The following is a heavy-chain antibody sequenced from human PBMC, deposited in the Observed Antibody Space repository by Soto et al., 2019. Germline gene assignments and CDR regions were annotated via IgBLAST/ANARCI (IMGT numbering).Heavy chain of an antibody. J-gene: IGHJ4*02. CDR3: ARVNRVYDFWSAAFDN. D-gene: IGHD3-3*01. Sequence: QVQLVESGGGVVQPGRSLRLSCTASGFTFGHYVIHWVRQAPGKGLEWVAVMSFDGSKKYYADSVKGRFTISRDNSKNTLFLEMNSLTVEDTAVFYCARVNRVYDFWSAAFDNWGQGTLVTVSS. V-gene: IGHV3-30-3*01. CDR2: MSFDGSKK. CDR1: GFTFGHYV.